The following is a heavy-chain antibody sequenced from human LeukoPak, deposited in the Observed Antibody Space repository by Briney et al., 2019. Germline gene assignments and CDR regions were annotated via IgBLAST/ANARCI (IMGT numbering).Heavy chain of an antibody. CDR3: ARDLVVPAAKGFDY. CDR1: GFTFSSYS. CDR2: ISSSSSYI. D-gene: IGHD2-2*01. Sequence: PGRSLRLSCAASGFTFSSYSMNWVRQAPGKGLEWVSSISSSSSYIYYADSVKGRFTISRDNAKNSLYLQMNSLRAEDTAVYYCARDLVVPAAKGFDYWGQGTLVTVSS. V-gene: IGHV3-21*01. J-gene: IGHJ4*02.